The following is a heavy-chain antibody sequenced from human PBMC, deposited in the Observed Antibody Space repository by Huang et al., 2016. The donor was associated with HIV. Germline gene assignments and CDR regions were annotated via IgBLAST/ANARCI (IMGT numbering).Heavy chain of an antibody. CDR1: GFSFSTVW. Sequence: EVQLIESGGGLVKPGSSLRLSCEGSGFSFSTVWRSWVRRIAGKGLEWVALIKNSLDGGTKDYAAPVRGRFIISREDSKNRMDLQMHDLKAADTAVYYCTTWISTAAGGNWGQGTLVTVSS. CDR2: IKNSLDGGTK. V-gene: IGHV3-15*01. D-gene: IGHD2-15*01. CDR3: TTWISTAAGGN. J-gene: IGHJ4*02.